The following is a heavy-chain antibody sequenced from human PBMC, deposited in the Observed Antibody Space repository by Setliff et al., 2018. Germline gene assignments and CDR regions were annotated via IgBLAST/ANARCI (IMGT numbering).Heavy chain of an antibody. CDR2: AFHTGKT. Sequence: SETLSLTCTVSGVSIRGFYWTWIRQSPKRGLEWLGYAFHTGKTDYNPSLMSRVIISIDMSRKQFSLKLSSVTAADTAIYYCARSLDCSGGSCYPIDAFDLWGQGTLVTVSS. D-gene: IGHD2-15*01. CDR1: GVSIRGFY. J-gene: IGHJ3*01. V-gene: IGHV4-59*01. CDR3: ARSLDCSGGSCYPIDAFDL.